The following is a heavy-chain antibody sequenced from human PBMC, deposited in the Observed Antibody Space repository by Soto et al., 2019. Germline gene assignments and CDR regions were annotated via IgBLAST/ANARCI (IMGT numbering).Heavy chain of an antibody. CDR2: MNPNSGNT. CDR3: ARGRGYNWNYRISKLKD. V-gene: IGHV1-8*01. CDR1: GYTFTSYD. D-gene: IGHD1-7*01. Sequence: GASVKGSCKASGYTFTSYDINWVRQATGQGLEWMGWMNPNSGNTGYAQKFQGRVTMTRNTSISTAYMELSSLRSEDTAVYYCARGRGYNWNYRISKLKDWGQGTLVTVSS. J-gene: IGHJ4*02.